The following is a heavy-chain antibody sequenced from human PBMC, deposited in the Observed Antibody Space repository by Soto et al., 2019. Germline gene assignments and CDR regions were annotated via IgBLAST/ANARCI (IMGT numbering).Heavy chain of an antibody. J-gene: IGHJ3*02. V-gene: IGHV4-61*01. CDR3: ARPVGGEIFWAFDI. D-gene: IGHD3-9*01. CDR2: IYYSGST. Sequence: SETLSLTCTVSGGSISSSSYFWSWIRQPPGKGLEWIGYIYYSGSTNYNPSLKSRVTISVDTSKNQFSLKLSSVTAADTAVYYCARPVGGEIFWAFDIWGQGTMVTVSS. CDR1: GGSISSSSYF.